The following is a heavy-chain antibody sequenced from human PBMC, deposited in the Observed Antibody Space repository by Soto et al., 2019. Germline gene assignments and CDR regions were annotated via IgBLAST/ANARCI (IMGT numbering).Heavy chain of an antibody. D-gene: IGHD2-2*01. CDR3: ARRLQLFPFDS. J-gene: IGHJ4*02. V-gene: IGHV4-39*01. CDR2: ISYSGNT. CDR1: GGSFSSSASD. Sequence: QLQLQESGPGLVKSSETLSLTCSVSGGSFSSSASDWAWIRQPPGGRLEWIGSISYSGNTYYNPSPTSRVTISADTSKNQFSLSLSPVTAADTAVYYCARRLQLFPFDSWGQGTLVTVAS.